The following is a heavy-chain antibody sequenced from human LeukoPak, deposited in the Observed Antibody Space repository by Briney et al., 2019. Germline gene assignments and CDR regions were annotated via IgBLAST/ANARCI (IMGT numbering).Heavy chain of an antibody. V-gene: IGHV3-64*01. D-gene: IGHD4-17*01. Sequence: GGSLRLSCAASGFTFSTYPMHWVRQAPGKGLEYVAAITSNGNSAYYANSVKGRFTISRDNSKNTLYLQMGSLRAEDMAVYYCARRRGDQEFYYFDDWGQGTLVTVSS. J-gene: IGHJ4*02. CDR3: ARRRGDQEFYYFDD. CDR1: GFTFSTYP. CDR2: ITSNGNSA.